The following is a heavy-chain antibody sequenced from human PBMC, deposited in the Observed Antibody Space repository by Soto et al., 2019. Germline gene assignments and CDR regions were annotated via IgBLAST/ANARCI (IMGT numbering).Heavy chain of an antibody. J-gene: IGHJ4*02. V-gene: IGHV3-23*01. CDR3: AKNSQVRGHGL. D-gene: IGHD3-10*01. CDR1: GFIFSSYG. Sequence: EVQLLESGGGLVQPGGSLRLSCAASGFIFSSYGMSWVRQAPGKGLEWVSYIRGSGGTTYYADSVKGRFTISRDNSKNLLYLQLSSLRAEDTAVYHCAKNSQVRGHGLWGQGTLVAVSS. CDR2: IRGSGGTT.